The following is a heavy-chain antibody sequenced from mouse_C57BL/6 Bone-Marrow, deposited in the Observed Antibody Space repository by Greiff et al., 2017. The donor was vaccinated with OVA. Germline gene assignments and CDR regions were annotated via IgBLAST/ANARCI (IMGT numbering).Heavy chain of an antibody. CDR3: AREPSDGGWSYFDY. CDR1: GYTFTSYW. V-gene: IGHV1-50*01. Sequence: QVQLQQPGAELVKPGASVKLSCKASGYTFTSYWMQWVKQRPGQGLEWIGEIDPSDSYTNYNEKFKGKATLTVDTSSSTAYMQLSSLTSEDSAVYDCAREPSDGGWSYFDYWGQGTTLTVSS. CDR2: IDPSDSYT. D-gene: IGHD1-1*02. J-gene: IGHJ2*01.